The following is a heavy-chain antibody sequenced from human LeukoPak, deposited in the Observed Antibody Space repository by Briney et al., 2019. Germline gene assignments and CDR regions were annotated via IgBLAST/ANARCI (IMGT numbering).Heavy chain of an antibody. CDR1: GFTFSSYG. CDR2: ISYDGSNK. Sequence: GRSLRLSCAASGFTFSSYGMHWVRRAPGKGLEWVAVISYDGSNKYYADSVKGRFTISRDNSKNTLYLQMNSLRAEDTAVYYCAKDRSPIAVAAPFDYWGQGTLVTVSS. D-gene: IGHD6-19*01. V-gene: IGHV3-30*18. J-gene: IGHJ4*02. CDR3: AKDRSPIAVAAPFDY.